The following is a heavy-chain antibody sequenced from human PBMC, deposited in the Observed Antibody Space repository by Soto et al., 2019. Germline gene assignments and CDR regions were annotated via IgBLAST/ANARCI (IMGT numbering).Heavy chain of an antibody. J-gene: IGHJ4*02. V-gene: IGHV1-18*01. CDR1: GYIFTSYG. CDR3: ASDFRSELSDPGAVFDS. Sequence: ASVKVSCKASGYIFTSYGISWVRQAPGQGLEWMGWISAYNGNTKYAQNLQGRVTLTTDTSTYTAYMELRSLQSDDTAVYYCASDFRSELSDPGAVFDSWGQGALVTVSS. CDR2: ISAYNGNT. D-gene: IGHD3-3*01.